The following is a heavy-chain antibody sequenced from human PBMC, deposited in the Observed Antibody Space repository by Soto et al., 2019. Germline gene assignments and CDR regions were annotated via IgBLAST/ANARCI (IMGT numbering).Heavy chain of an antibody. CDR1: GYTFTSYG. V-gene: IGHV1-18*01. Sequence: GASVKVSCKASGYTFTSYGISWVRQAPGQGLEWMAWISAYNGNTNYAQKLQGRVTMTTDTSTSTAYMELRSLRSDDTAVYYCAIDCSGGSCYSGYYYYGMDVWGQGTKGTVSS. D-gene: IGHD2-15*01. CDR3: AIDCSGGSCYSGYYYYGMDV. J-gene: IGHJ6*02. CDR2: ISAYNGNT.